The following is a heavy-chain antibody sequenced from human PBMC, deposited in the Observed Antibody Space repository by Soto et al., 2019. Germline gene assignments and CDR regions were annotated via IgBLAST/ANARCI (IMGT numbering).Heavy chain of an antibody. Sequence: SETLSLTCAVPGNSINSDYYWGWIRQPPGKGLEWIGSVDHSGRTYYSPSLRSRLTIFIDTSKNQFSLRLTSVTAADTAMYFCAKKGYYPSGKINLFDSWGPGTLVTVSS. D-gene: IGHD3-10*01. CDR3: AKKGYYPSGKINLFDS. CDR1: GNSINSDYY. J-gene: IGHJ4*02. CDR2: VDHSGRT. V-gene: IGHV4-38-2*01.